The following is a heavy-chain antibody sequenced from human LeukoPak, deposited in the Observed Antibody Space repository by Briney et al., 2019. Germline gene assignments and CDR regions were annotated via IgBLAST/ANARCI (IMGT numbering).Heavy chain of an antibody. D-gene: IGHD5-12*01. CDR3: ATERNSGYDRPATFDY. J-gene: IGHJ4*02. CDR1: GYTFTGYY. V-gene: IGHV1-2*02. CDR2: INPNSGGT. Sequence: ASVKVSCKASGYTFTGYYMHWVRQAPGQGLEWMGWINPNSGGTNYAQKFQGRVTMTRDTSISTAYMELSRLRSDDTAVYYCATERNSGYDRPATFDYWGQGTLVTVSS.